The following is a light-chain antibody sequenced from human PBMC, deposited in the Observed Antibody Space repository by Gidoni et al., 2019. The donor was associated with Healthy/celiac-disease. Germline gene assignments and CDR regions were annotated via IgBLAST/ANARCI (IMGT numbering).Light chain of an antibody. CDR2: AAS. CDR3: QQYYSSLFT. Sequence: AIRMTQSPSSFSASTGDRVTITCRASQGISSYLAWYQQKPGKAPKLLIYAASTLQSGVPSRFSGSGSGTDFTLTISCLQSEDFATYYCQQYYSSLFTCGPGTKVDIK. CDR1: QGISSY. J-gene: IGKJ3*01. V-gene: IGKV1-8*01.